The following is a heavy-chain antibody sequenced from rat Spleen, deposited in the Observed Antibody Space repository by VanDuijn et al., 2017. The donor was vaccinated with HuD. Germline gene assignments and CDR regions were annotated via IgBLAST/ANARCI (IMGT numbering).Heavy chain of an antibody. CDR2: IWAGGGV. Sequence: QVQLMESGPGLVQPSQTLSLTCTVSGFSLTNYHVSWVRQSPGKSLVWMGTIWAGGGVNYNSAVQSRLSISRDTSKSQVFLKMNSLQPEDTGTYYCARHLREASGVMDVWGQGASVTVSS. V-gene: IGHV2-72*01. D-gene: IGHD4-3*01. CDR3: ARHLREASGVMDV. CDR1: GFSLTNYH. J-gene: IGHJ4*01.